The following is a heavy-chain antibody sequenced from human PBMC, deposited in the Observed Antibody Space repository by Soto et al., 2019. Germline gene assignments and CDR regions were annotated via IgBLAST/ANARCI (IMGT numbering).Heavy chain of an antibody. Sequence: QVQLQESGPGLVKPSETLSLTCTVSGGSISSYYWSWIRQPPGKGLEWIGYISYSGSTNYNSSLKSRVTISVDTSKTQFALKLSSVTAADTAVYYCAREGVTPSYYYYYGMDVWGQGTTVTVSS. V-gene: IGHV4-59*01. CDR2: ISYSGST. CDR1: GGSISSYY. J-gene: IGHJ6*02. D-gene: IGHD5-18*01. CDR3: AREGVTPSYYYYYGMDV.